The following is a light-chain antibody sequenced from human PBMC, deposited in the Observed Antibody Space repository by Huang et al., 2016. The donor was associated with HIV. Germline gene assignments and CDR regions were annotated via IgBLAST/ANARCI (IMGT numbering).Light chain of an antibody. Sequence: DIVMTQSPLSLPATPGEPASISCRSSQSLLHSNGYNYLDWYLQKPGQSPQLLIYLGSNRASGVPDRFSGSGSGTEFTLKISRVEAEDVGVYYCMEAQHRTFGQGTKLEIK. CDR1: QSLLHSNGYNY. CDR2: LGS. CDR3: MEAQHRT. J-gene: IGKJ2*01. V-gene: IGKV2-28*01.